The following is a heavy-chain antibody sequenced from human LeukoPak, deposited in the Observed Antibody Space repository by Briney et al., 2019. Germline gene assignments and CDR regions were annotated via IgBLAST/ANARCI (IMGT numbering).Heavy chain of an antibody. Sequence: ASVKVSCKASGYTFTGYEMHWVRQSPGQGLEWMGWINPNSGGTNYAQKFQGRVTMTRDTSISTAYMELSRLRSDDTAVYYCARVDMVRGVIARYYYMDVWGKGTTVTISS. CDR2: INPNSGGT. CDR1: GYTFTGYE. CDR3: ARVDMVRGVIARYYYMDV. D-gene: IGHD3-10*01. V-gene: IGHV1-2*02. J-gene: IGHJ6*03.